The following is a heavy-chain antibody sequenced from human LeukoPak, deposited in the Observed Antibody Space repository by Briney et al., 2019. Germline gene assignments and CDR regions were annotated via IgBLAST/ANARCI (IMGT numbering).Heavy chain of an antibody. V-gene: IGHV4-61*01. CDR3: ARAESGWHHFDY. CDR2: INKSGST. Sequence: PSETLSLTCTVSGGSISSSSYYWSWIRQPPGKGLEWIGYINKSGSTNYNPSLKSRATISVDTSKNQFSLKLSSVTAADTAVYYCARAESGWHHFDYWGQGTLVTVSS. D-gene: IGHD6-19*01. J-gene: IGHJ4*02. CDR1: GGSISSSSYY.